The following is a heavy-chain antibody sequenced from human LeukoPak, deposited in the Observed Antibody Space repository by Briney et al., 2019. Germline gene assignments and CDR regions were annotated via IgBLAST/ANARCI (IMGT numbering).Heavy chain of an antibody. V-gene: IGHV1-18*04. Sequence: ASVKVSCKASGYTFTSYGISWVRQAPGQGLEWMGWISAFNGNTNYAQKPQGRVTMTTDTSTSTAYMELRSLRSDDTAVYYCARAFYDILTGYYSTFDYWGQGTLVTVSS. J-gene: IGHJ4*02. CDR1: GYTFTSYG. D-gene: IGHD3-9*01. CDR3: ARAFYDILTGYYSTFDY. CDR2: ISAFNGNT.